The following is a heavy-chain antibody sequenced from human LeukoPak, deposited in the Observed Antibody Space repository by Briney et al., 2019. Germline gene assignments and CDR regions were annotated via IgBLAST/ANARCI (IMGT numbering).Heavy chain of an antibody. J-gene: IGHJ3*02. CDR2: IFYSGST. V-gene: IGHV4-59*12. Sequence: SCKASGYTFTSYYMHWVRQPPGKALEWIGNIFYSGSTYYSPSLKSRVTISLDTSRNQFSLKLNSVTAADTAVYYCAKSNGYGLIDIWGQGTMVTVSS. D-gene: IGHD3-22*01. CDR1: GYTFTSYY. CDR3: AKSNGYGLIDI.